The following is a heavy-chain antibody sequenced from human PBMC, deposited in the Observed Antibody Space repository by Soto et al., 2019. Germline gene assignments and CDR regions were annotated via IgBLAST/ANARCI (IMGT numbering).Heavy chain of an antibody. D-gene: IGHD2-15*01. Sequence: QLQLQESGPGLVKPSETLSLTCTVSGGSISSSSYYWGWIRQPPGKGLEWIGSIYYSGSTYYNPSLKSRVTISVDTSKNQFSLKLSSVTAADTAVYYCARLCSGGSCYPFIIDYWGQGTLVTVSS. J-gene: IGHJ4*02. V-gene: IGHV4-39*01. CDR1: GGSISSSSYY. CDR3: ARLCSGGSCYPFIIDY. CDR2: IYYSGST.